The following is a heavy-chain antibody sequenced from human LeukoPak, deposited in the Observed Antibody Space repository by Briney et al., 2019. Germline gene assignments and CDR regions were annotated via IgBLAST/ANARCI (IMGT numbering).Heavy chain of an antibody. D-gene: IGHD3-10*01. CDR2: INHSGSI. CDR3: ARGMVRGVIIPTY. Sequence: SETLSLTCAVYGGSFSGYYWSWIRQPPGKGLEWIGEINHSGSINYNPSLKSRVTISVDTSKNQFSLKLSSVTAADTAVYYCARGMVRGVIIPTYWGQGTLVTVSS. J-gene: IGHJ4*02. V-gene: IGHV4-34*01. CDR1: GGSFSGYY.